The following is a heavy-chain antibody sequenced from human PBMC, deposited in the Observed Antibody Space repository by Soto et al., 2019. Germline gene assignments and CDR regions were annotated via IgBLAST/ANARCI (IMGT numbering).Heavy chain of an antibody. V-gene: IGHV3-48*02. CDR1: GFTFISYS. J-gene: IGHJ6*02. D-gene: IGHD2-21*02. Sequence: EVQLVESGGGLVQPGGSLSLSCEASGFTFISYSMNWVRQPPGKGREWVSYFSVSSSTIYYADSVKGRFTISRDNAKNSLYLQMNSLRDEDTAVYYCARDSANPHIVVVTSFHRYYYYGMDVWGQGTTVTVSS. CDR2: FSVSSSTI. CDR3: ARDSANPHIVVVTSFHRYYYYGMDV.